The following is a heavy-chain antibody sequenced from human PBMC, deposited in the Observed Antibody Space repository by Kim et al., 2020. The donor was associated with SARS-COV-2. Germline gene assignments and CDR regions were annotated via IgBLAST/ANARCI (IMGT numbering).Heavy chain of an antibody. V-gene: IGHV1-24*01. CDR2: FDPEDGET. CDR1: GYTLTELS. Sequence: ASVKVSCKVSGYTLTELSMHWVRQAPGKGLEWMGGFDPEDGETIYAQKFQGRVTMTEDTSTDTVYMELSSLISEDTAVYYCAMGPPTYGSGSYYNGWFDPWGQGTLVTVSS. J-gene: IGHJ5*02. D-gene: IGHD3-10*01. CDR3: AMGPPTYGSGSYYNGWFDP.